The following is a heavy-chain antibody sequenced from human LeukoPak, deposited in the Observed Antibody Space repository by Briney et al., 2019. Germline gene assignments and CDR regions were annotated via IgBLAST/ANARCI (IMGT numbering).Heavy chain of an antibody. CDR1: GFTFSSYW. Sequence: GGSLRLSCAASGFTFSSYWMSWVRLAPGKGLEWVANIKQDGSEKYYVDSVKGRFTISRDNAKNSLYLQMNSLRAEDTAVYYCAREWEYDSSGYYPFFWGQGTLVTVSS. D-gene: IGHD3-22*01. CDR3: AREWEYDSSGYYPFF. J-gene: IGHJ4*02. V-gene: IGHV3-7*01. CDR2: IKQDGSEK.